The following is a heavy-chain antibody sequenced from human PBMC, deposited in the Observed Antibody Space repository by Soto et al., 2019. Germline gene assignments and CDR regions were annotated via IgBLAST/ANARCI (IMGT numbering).Heavy chain of an antibody. CDR3: ARGHYGLDV. CDR1: GFTFSSYW. CDR2: IKGDGSGI. Sequence: EVQLVESGGGLVQPGGSLRLSCAASGFTFSSYWMSWVRQAPGKGLEWVAHIKGDGSGIEFVDSVKGRFTISRDNAKNSLFMQMTSLRVDDTAVYYCARGHYGLDVWGQGTTVIVSS. V-gene: IGHV3-7*05. J-gene: IGHJ6*02.